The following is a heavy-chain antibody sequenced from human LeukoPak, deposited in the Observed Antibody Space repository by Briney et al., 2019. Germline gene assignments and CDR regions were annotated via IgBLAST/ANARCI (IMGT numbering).Heavy chain of an antibody. CDR1: GFSFSSYS. CDR3: VNGDKFGYPN. V-gene: IGHV3-74*01. D-gene: IGHD3-22*01. J-gene: IGHJ4*02. Sequence: GGSLRLSCAASGFSFSSYSMHWVRQAPGKGLVWVSRIYNDGGDIRYADAVKGRFTISRDNAKNTLFLQMKSLRVEDTAVYYCVNGDKFGYPNWGQGSLVTVSS. CDR2: IYNDGGDI.